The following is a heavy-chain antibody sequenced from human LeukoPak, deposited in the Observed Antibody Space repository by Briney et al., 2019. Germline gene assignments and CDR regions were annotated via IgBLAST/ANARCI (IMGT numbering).Heavy chain of an antibody. CDR3: ARCFRSPGTSIAAAGTDFDY. CDR2: IYPGDSDT. D-gene: IGHD6-13*01. J-gene: IGHJ4*02. V-gene: IGHV5-51*01. Sequence: GESLKISCKGSGYTFIKHWIGWVRQMPGKGLEWMGIIYPGDSDTRYSPSFQGQVTISADKSISTAYLQWSSLKASDTAMYYCARCFRSPGTSIAAAGTDFDYWGQGTLVTVSS. CDR1: GYTFIKHW.